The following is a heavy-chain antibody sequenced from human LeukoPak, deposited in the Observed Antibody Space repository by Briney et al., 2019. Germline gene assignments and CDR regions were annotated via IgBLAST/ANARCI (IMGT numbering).Heavy chain of an antibody. CDR1: GGSISSGDYY. J-gene: IGHJ4*02. Sequence: PSETLSLTCTVSGGSISSGDYYWSWIRQPPGKGLEWIGYIYYSGSTYYNPSLKSRVTISVDTSKNQFSLKLSSVTAADTAVYYCARYDSGSYIGLYYFDYWGQGTLVTVSS. D-gene: IGHD1-26*01. CDR2: IYYSGST. V-gene: IGHV4-30-4*08. CDR3: ARYDSGSYIGLYYFDY.